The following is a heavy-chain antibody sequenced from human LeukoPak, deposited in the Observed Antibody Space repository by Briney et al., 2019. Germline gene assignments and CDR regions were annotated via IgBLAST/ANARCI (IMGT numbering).Heavy chain of an antibody. D-gene: IGHD6-13*01. CDR3: SRASGYSSSWYNYYYDYYMDV. CDR1: GFTLDDYA. J-gene: IGHJ6*03. V-gene: IGHV3-49*04. Sequence: GGSLTLSCTVSGFTLDDYAMSWVRQAPGKGLAGVGFIRSKDYGGPTEYAASVKGRFTISRDDSKSIAYLQKNSLKTEDTAVYYCSRASGYSSSWYNYYYDYYMDVWGKGTTVTVSS. CDR2: IRSKDYGGPT.